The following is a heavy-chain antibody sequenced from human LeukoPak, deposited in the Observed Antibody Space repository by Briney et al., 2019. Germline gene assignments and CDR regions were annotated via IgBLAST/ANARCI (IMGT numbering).Heavy chain of an antibody. J-gene: IGHJ4*02. CDR1: GGSISSGGYY. CDR2: IYYSGST. Sequence: NPSETLSLTCTVSGGSISSGGYYWSWIRQHPGKGLEWIGYIYYSGSTYYNPSLKSRVTISVDTSKNQFSLKLSSVTAADTAVYYCARVTTGGYYDCWGQGTLVTVSS. CDR3: ARVTTGGYYDC. V-gene: IGHV4-31*03. D-gene: IGHD3-22*01.